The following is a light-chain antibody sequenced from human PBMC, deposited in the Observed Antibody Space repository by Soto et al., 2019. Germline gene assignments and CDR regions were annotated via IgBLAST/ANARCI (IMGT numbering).Light chain of an antibody. Sequence: QSALTRPAYVSGSPGQSITISYNGTSSDVGGYNYVFWYQHHPGKAPKLMIYDVSNRPSGVSNRFSGSKSGNTASLTISGLQAEDEADYYCSSYTSSSTYVFGTGTKVTVL. J-gene: IGLJ1*01. CDR3: SSYTSSSTYV. V-gene: IGLV2-14*03. CDR2: DVS. CDR1: SSDVGGYNY.